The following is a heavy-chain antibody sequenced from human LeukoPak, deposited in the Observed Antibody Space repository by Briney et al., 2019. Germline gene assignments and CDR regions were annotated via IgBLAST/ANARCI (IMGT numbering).Heavy chain of an antibody. CDR3: AKRGVVIRAVLVVGFHKEAYYFDS. CDR1: GITLSNYG. J-gene: IGHJ4*02. V-gene: IGHV3-23*01. Sequence: GGSLRLSCVVSGITLSNYGMSWVRQAPGKGLEWVAGISDCGGSTNYADSVKGRFTISGDNPKNTLYLQMNSLRSEDTAVYFCAKRGVVIRAVLVVGFHKEAYYFDSWGQGALVTVSS. D-gene: IGHD2-15*01. CDR2: ISDCGGST.